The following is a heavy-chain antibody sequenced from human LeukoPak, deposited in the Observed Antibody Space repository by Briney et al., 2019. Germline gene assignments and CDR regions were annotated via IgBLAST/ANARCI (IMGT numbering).Heavy chain of an antibody. V-gene: IGHV1-2*02. CDR1: GYTFTGYY. CDR3: ARDPNWNYVFDY. J-gene: IGHJ4*02. Sequence: ASVKVSCKASGYTFTGYYMHWVRQAPGQGLEWMGWINPNSGGTNYAQKFQGRVTMTRDTSISTAYMGLSRLRSDDTAVYYCARDPNWNYVFDYWGQGTLVTVSS. CDR2: INPNSGGT. D-gene: IGHD1-7*01.